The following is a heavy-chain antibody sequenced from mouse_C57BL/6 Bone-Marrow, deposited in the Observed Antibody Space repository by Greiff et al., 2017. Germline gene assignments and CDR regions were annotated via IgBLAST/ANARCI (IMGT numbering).Heavy chain of an antibody. CDR2: IDPSDSYT. D-gene: IGHD1-1*01. J-gene: IGHJ2*01. Sequence: QVQLQQPGAELVMPGASVKLSCKASGYTFTSYWMHWVKQRPGQGLEWIGEIDPSDSYTNYNQKFKGKSTLTVDKSSSTAYLQLSSLTSVDSAVYYCARSHTYYYGSSRYFDYWGQGTTLTVSS. CDR1: GYTFTSYW. CDR3: ARSHTYYYGSSRYFDY. V-gene: IGHV1-69*01.